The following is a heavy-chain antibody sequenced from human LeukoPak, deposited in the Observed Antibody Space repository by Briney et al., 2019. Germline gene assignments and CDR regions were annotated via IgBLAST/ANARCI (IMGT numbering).Heavy chain of an antibody. CDR3: AKDQGGEGSDAFDI. D-gene: IGHD3-10*01. V-gene: IGHV3-9*03. CDR1: GFTFDDYA. Sequence: GGSLRLSCAASGFTFDDYAMHWVRHAPGKGLERVSGISWNSGNIGYADSVKGRFTISRDNARNSLYLQMNSLRAEDMALYYCAKDQGGEGSDAFDIWGQGTMVTVSS. J-gene: IGHJ3*02. CDR2: ISWNSGNI.